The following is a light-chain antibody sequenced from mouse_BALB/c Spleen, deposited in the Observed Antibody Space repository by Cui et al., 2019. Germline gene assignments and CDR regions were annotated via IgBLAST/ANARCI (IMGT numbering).Light chain of an antibody. CDR3: QQYDNYPPSLT. CDR1: QDVGTN. J-gene: IGKJ5*01. Sequence: DIVMTQSHKFMSTSVGDRVSITCKASQDVGTNVAWYQQKPGQSPKLLIYWASTRHTGVPDRFTGSGSGTDFTLTISNVQSEDLADYFCQQYDNYPPSLTFGAGTKLELK. V-gene: IGKV6-23*01. CDR2: WAS.